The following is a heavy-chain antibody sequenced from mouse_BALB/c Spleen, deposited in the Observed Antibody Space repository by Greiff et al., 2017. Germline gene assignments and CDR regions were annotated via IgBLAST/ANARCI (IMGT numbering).Heavy chain of an antibody. D-gene: IGHD2-1*01. V-gene: IGHV14-3*02. J-gene: IGHJ4*01. CDR3: ARGGLYGNYDAMDY. CDR2: IDPANGNT. Sequence: EVKLQQSGAELVKPGASVKLSCTASGFNIKDTYMHWVKQRPEQGLEWIGRIDPANGNTKYDPKFQGKATITADTSSNTAYLQLSSLTSEDTAVYYCARGGLYGNYDAMDYWGQGTSVTVSS. CDR1: GFNIKDTY.